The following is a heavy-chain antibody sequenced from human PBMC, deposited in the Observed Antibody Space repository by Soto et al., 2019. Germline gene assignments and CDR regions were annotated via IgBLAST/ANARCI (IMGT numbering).Heavy chain of an antibody. CDR3: AREYTAWPLAYGLDV. CDR1: GFTFSTYS. J-gene: IGHJ6*02. CDR2: ISSRSDI. Sequence: GGSLSLSCVVSGFTFSTYSINWFRQAPGKGLEWVSSISSRSDIYYADSVKGRFTISRDNAKNSVSLQMNSLRAEDTAVYYCAREYTAWPLAYGLDVWGQGTTVTVSS. V-gene: IGHV3-21*01. D-gene: IGHD2-2*02.